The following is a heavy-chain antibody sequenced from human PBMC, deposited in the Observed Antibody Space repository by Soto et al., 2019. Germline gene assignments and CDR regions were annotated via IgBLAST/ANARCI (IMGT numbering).Heavy chain of an antibody. CDR1: GGYISGYY. Sequence: SETLSLTCTVSGGYISGYYWSWIRQPPGKGLEWIGYIYYSGSTYYNPSLKSRVTISVDTSKNQFSLKLSSVTAADTAVYYCARSYGSGSNHDYWGQGTLVTVSS. D-gene: IGHD3-10*01. CDR2: IYYSGST. CDR3: ARSYGSGSNHDY. V-gene: IGHV4-30-4*08. J-gene: IGHJ4*02.